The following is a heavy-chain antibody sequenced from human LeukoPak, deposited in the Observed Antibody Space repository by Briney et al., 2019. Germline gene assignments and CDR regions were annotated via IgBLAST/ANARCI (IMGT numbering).Heavy chain of an antibody. D-gene: IGHD6-19*01. CDR3: AKVGGGWYGDYSDY. J-gene: IGHJ4*02. CDR2: ISGSGGST. CDR1: GFTFSSYA. Sequence: GGSLRLSCAASGFTFSSYAMSWVRQAPGKGLEWVSAISGSGGSTYYADSVKGRFTISRDNSKNTLYLQMNGLRAEDTAVYYCAKVGGGWYGDYSDYWGQGTLVTVSS. V-gene: IGHV3-23*01.